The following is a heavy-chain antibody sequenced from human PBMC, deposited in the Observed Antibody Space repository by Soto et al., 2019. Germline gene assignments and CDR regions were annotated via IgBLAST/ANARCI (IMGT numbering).Heavy chain of an antibody. D-gene: IGHD3-3*01. Sequence: GSLRLSCAASGFTFSSYSMNWVRQAPGKGLEWVSSISSSSSYIYYADSVKGRFTISRDNAKNSLYLQMNSLRAEDTAVYYCARDRVTIFGVATPFDYWGQGTLVTVSS. CDR2: ISSSSSYI. J-gene: IGHJ4*02. CDR1: GFTFSSYS. V-gene: IGHV3-21*01. CDR3: ARDRVTIFGVATPFDY.